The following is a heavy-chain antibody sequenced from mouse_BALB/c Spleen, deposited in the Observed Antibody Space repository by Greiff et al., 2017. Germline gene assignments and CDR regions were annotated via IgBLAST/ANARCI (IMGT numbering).Heavy chain of an antibody. V-gene: IGHV3-6*02. CDR3: ARDYGNSDYWYFDV. J-gene: IGHJ1*01. CDR2: ISYDGSN. CDR1: GYSITSGYY. Sequence: DVKLVESGPGLVKPSQSLSLTCSVTGYSITSGYYWNWIRQFPGNKLEWMGYISYDGSNNYNPSLKNRISITRDTSKNQFFLKLNSVTTEDTATYYCARDYGNSDYWYFDVWGAGTTVTVSS. D-gene: IGHD2-1*01.